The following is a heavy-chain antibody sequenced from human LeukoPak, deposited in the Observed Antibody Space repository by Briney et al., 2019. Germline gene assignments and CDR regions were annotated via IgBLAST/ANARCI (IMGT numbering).Heavy chain of an antibody. CDR2: INPNSGST. CDR1: GYTFTDHY. Sequence: GASVTVSFKASGYTFTDHYMDWVGQAPGQGGEGMGWINPNSGSTKYAQTFQDRVTMTRDTSISTAYMELNSLKSDDTAVYYCARTWIQLWTPDFDYWGQGTLVTVSS. CDR3: ARTWIQLWTPDFDY. V-gene: IGHV1-2*02. D-gene: IGHD5-18*01. J-gene: IGHJ4*02.